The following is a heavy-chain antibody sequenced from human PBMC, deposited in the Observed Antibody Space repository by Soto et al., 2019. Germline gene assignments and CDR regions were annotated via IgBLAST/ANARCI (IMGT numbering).Heavy chain of an antibody. J-gene: IGHJ4*02. CDR1: GYTFTSYG. CDR2: ISAYNGNT. Sequence: QVQLVQSGAEVKKPGASVKVSCKASGYTFTSYGISCVRQAPGQGLEWMGWISAYNGNTNYAQKLQGRVTMTTDTSTSTAYMELRSLRSDDTAVYYCARDYCSGGSCYGPLDYWGQGTLVTVSS. D-gene: IGHD2-15*01. V-gene: IGHV1-18*01. CDR3: ARDYCSGGSCYGPLDY.